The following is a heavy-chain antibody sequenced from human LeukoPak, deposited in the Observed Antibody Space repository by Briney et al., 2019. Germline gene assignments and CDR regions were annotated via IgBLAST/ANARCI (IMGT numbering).Heavy chain of an antibody. CDR2: IYSGGRT. J-gene: IGHJ3*01. CDR3: ARGESFAFDV. Sequence: GGSLRLSCAASGFTVSSNYMSWVRQAPGKGLEWVSVIYSGGRTDYADSVKGRFTISRDNSRNTMYLQMDSLRAEDTAVYYCARGESFAFDVWGQGTMVTVSS. V-gene: IGHV3-53*01. CDR1: GFTVSSNY.